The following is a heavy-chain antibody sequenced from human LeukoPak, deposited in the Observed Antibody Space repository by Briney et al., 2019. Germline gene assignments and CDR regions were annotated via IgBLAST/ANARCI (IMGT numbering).Heavy chain of an antibody. D-gene: IGHD3-10*01. CDR2: INAGNGNT. Sequence: ASVKVSCKASGYTFTSYAMHWVRQAPGQRLEWMGWINAGNGNTKYSQKFQGRVTITRDTSASTAYMELSSLRSEDTAVYYCARDSMVRGVILPLDYWGQGTLVTVSS. V-gene: IGHV1-3*01. CDR1: GYTFTSYA. CDR3: ARDSMVRGVILPLDY. J-gene: IGHJ4*02.